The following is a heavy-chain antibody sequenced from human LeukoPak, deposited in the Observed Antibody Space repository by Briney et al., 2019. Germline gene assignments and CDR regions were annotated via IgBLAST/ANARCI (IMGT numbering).Heavy chain of an antibody. Sequence: ASVKVSCKASGYTFTGYYMHWVRQAPGKELAWMGWINPNSGGTNYAQKFQGRVTMTRDTSISTAYMELSRLRSDDTAVYHCARVVVVPAAPNWFDTWGQGTLVTVSS. CDR3: ARVVVVPAAPNWFDT. CDR2: INPNSGGT. D-gene: IGHD2-2*01. J-gene: IGHJ5*01. CDR1: GYTFTGYY. V-gene: IGHV1-2*02.